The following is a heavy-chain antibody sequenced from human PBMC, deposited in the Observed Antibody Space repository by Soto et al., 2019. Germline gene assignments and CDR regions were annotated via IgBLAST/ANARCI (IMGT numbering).Heavy chain of an antibody. CDR1: GGTFSSYA. J-gene: IGHJ6*03. V-gene: IGHV1-69*13. CDR3: AGGGSIVVATRRLMDV. Sequence: SVKVSCKASGGTFSSYAISWVRQAPGQGLEWMGGIIPISGTANYAQKFQGRVTITADESTSTAYMQLSSVTVADTAFYYCAGGGSIVVATRRLMDVWGKGTTVTVSS. CDR2: IIPISGTA. D-gene: IGHD3-22*01.